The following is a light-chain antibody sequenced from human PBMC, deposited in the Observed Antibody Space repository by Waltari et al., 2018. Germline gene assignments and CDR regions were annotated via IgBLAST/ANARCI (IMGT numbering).Light chain of an antibody. J-gene: IGKJ1*01. CDR1: QNVGNS. Sequence: ENVLTQSPATLSLSPGEAATLTCRASQNVGNSLAWYQHKPGQPPRPLIYDAANRASGIPARFRGSGSGTDFTLTISSLQSEDFAVYHCQQYSEWPRTFGQGTMVEIK. CDR3: QQYSEWPRT. V-gene: IGKV3-11*01. CDR2: DAA.